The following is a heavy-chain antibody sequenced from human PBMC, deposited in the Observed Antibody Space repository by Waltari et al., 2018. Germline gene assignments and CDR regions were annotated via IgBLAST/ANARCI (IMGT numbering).Heavy chain of an antibody. CDR3: AKGGIVGTVGPYYVDM. V-gene: IGHV3-73*01. Sequence: EVQVVESGGGLVQPGGSLKLSCATSGFSFSGSTIPWVRQTPGKGLEWVGRIRREPYNYATAYSASVKGRFTISRDDSKNTAYLQMNSLRTEDTAVYYCAKGGIVGTVGPYYVDMWGRGTSVTVS. D-gene: IGHD2-21*01. CDR1: GFSFSGST. CDR2: IRREPYNYAT. J-gene: IGHJ6*03.